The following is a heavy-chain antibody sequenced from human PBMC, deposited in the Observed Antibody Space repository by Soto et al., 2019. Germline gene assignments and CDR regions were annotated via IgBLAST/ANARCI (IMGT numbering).Heavy chain of an antibody. D-gene: IGHD1-1*01. CDR3: ARGPSVKLESIFVNGFRD. J-gene: IGHJ4*02. Sequence: ASVKVSCKASGYTFTSYDINWVRQATGQGLEWMGWMNPNSGNTGYAQKFQGRVTMTRNTSISTAYMELSSLRSEDTAVYYCARGPSVKLESIFVNGFRDWGQGTLVTVSS. CDR2: MNPNSGNT. V-gene: IGHV1-8*01. CDR1: GYTFTSYD.